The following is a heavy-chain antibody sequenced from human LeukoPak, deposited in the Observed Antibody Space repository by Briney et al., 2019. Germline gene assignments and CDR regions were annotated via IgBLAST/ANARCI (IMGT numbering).Heavy chain of an antibody. J-gene: IGHJ4*02. CDR2: ISSSSSTI. CDR3: ARDGIVLMVYAIKAFDY. Sequence: QAGGSLRLSCAASGFTFSSYSMNWVHQAPGKGLEWVSYISSSSSTIYYADSVKGRFTISRDNAKNSLYLQMNSLRAEDTAVYYCARDGIVLMVYAIKAFDYWGQGTLVTVSS. D-gene: IGHD2-8*01. V-gene: IGHV3-48*01. CDR1: GFTFSSYS.